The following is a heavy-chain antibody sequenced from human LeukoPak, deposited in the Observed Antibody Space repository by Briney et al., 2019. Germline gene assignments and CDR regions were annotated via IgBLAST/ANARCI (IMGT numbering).Heavy chain of an antibody. V-gene: IGHV3-23*01. J-gene: IGHJ4*02. CDR1: GFTFSSYA. CDR3: ARTFTLKGAGGPV. Sequence: GGSLRLSCAASGFTFSSYAMSWVRQAPGKGLEWVSAISGSGGSTYYADSVKGRFTISRDNSKNTLYLQMNSLRAEDTAVYYRARTFTLKGAGGPVWGQGTLVTVSS. CDR2: ISGSGGST. D-gene: IGHD1-26*01.